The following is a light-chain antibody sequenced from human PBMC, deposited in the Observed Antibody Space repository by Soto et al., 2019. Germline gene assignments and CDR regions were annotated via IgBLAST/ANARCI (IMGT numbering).Light chain of an antibody. CDR2: TAS. V-gene: IGKV1-27*01. CDR3: QKYNSAPYT. Sequence: DIQMTQSPSSLSASGGDRVTITCRASQDINKYLAWYQQKPGKVPNLLIHTASTLQSGVPSRFSGSGYGTDFTLTISSLQTEDVSTDYCQKYNSAPYTFGPGTKVDIK. J-gene: IGKJ3*01. CDR1: QDINKY.